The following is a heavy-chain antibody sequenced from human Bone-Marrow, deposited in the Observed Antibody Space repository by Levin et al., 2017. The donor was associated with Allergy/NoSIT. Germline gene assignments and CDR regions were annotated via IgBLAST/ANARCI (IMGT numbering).Heavy chain of an antibody. CDR1: GFTFSSYG. D-gene: IGHD3-10*02. CDR3: ARVRFYYVFDY. CDR2: IWYDGSNK. Sequence: GGSLRLSCAASGFTFSSYGMHWVRQAPGKGLEWVAVIWYDGSNKYYADSVKGRFTISRDNSKNTLYLQMNSLRAEDTAVYYCARVRFYYVFDYWGQGTLVTVSS. J-gene: IGHJ4*02. V-gene: IGHV3-33*01.